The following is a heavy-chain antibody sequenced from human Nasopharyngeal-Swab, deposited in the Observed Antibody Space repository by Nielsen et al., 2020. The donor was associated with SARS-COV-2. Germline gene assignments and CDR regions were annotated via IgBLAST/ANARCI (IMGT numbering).Heavy chain of an antibody. CDR3: ATTHRGNRDGRY. V-gene: IGHV3-74*01. D-gene: IGHD5-18*01. CDR1: GFTFSSYW. CDR2: INSDGSTT. Sequence: GESLKISCAASGFTFSSYWMHWVRQAPGKGLVWIARINSDGSTTNYADSVKGRFTISRDNAKNTLYLQMNSLRPEDTAVYYCATTHRGNRDGRYWGQGTLVTVSS. J-gene: IGHJ4*02.